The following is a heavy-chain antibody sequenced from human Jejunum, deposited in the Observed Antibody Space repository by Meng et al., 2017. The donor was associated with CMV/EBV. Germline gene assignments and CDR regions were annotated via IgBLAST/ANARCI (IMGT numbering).Heavy chain of an antibody. V-gene: IGHV1-18*01. Sequence: YSFANYGLTWVRQAPGQGLEWMGWISPYNGNTNYAQSIQGRVTMTTDRYTNTAFMELRSLTSDDTAVYYCARGPYDFWSRQYFGMDVWGQGTTVTVSS. J-gene: IGHJ6*02. CDR2: ISPYNGNT. D-gene: IGHD3-3*01. CDR1: YSFANYG. CDR3: ARGPYDFWSRQYFGMDV.